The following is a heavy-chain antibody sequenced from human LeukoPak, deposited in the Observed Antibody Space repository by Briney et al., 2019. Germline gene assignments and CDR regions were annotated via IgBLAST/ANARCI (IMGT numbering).Heavy chain of an antibody. CDR2: IYYSGST. CDR1: GGSISSSSYY. V-gene: IGHV4-39*07. J-gene: IGHJ5*02. Sequence: SETLSLTCTVSGGSISSSSYYWGWIRQPPGKGLEWIRRIYYSGSTYYNPSLKSRVTISVDTSKNQFSLKLSSVTAADTAVYYCARAGSIAAAGIHWFDPWGQGTLVTVSS. CDR3: ARAGSIAAAGIHWFDP. D-gene: IGHD6-13*01.